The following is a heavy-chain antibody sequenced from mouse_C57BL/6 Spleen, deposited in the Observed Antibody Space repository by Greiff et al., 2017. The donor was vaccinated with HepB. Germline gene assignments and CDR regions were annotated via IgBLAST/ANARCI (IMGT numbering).Heavy chain of an antibody. Sequence: VQLKQSGTVLARPGASVKMSCKTSGYTFTSYWMHWVKQRPGQGLEWIGAIYPGNSDTSYNQKFKGKAKLTAVTSASTAYMELSSLTNEDSAVYYCTRDYYSNYEGFAYWGQGTLVTVSA. CDR3: TRDYYSNYEGFAY. V-gene: IGHV1-5*01. D-gene: IGHD2-5*01. CDR2: IYPGNSDT. CDR1: GYTFTSYW. J-gene: IGHJ3*01.